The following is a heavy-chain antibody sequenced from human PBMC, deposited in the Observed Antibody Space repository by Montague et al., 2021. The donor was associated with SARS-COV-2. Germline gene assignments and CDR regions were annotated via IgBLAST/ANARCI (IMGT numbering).Heavy chain of an antibody. Sequence: SETLSLTCTVSGGSISSGSYYWSWIRQPAGKGLEWIGEINHRGTSNYNPSLKSRVSISVDTSKNQFSLYLGSVTAADTAVYYCARGRQHFNMIVVVMTGGEYYFDYWGQGTLVAVSS. J-gene: IGHJ4*02. D-gene: IGHD3-22*01. V-gene: IGHV4-61*10. CDR2: INHRGTS. CDR3: ARGRQHFNMIVVVMTGGEYYFDY. CDR1: GGSISSGSYY.